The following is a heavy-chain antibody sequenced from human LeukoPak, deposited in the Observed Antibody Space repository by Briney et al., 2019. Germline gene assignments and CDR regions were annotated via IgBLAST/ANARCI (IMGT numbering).Heavy chain of an antibody. CDR2: IYTSGST. Sequence: SETLSLTCAVYGGSFSGYYWSWIRQPPGKGLEWIGRIYTSGSTNYNPSLKSRVTMSVDTSKNQFSLKLSSVTAADTAVYYCTYSSSWSEPHFDYWGQGTLVTVSS. J-gene: IGHJ4*02. CDR3: TYSSSWSEPHFDY. V-gene: IGHV4-59*10. CDR1: GGSFSGYY. D-gene: IGHD6-13*01.